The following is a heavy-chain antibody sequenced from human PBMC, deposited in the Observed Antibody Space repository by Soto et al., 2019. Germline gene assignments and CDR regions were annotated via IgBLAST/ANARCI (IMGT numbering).Heavy chain of an antibody. CDR3: ARDKITGLFAY. CDR1: GWSFSGYY. J-gene: IGHJ4*02. V-gene: IGHV4-34*01. CDR2: INHSGST. D-gene: IGHD2-8*02. Sequence: SETLSLTCAVYGWSFSGYYWTWIRQPPGTGLEWIGEINHSGSTNYNPSLKSRVTISVDTSKNQFSLKLTSVTAADTAVYYCARDKITGLFAYWGQGTLVTVSS.